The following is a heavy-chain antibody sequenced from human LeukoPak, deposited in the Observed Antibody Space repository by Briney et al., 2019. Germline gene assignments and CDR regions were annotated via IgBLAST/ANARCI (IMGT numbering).Heavy chain of an antibody. V-gene: IGHV3-66*01. CDR3: ARDPRYGGDGV. D-gene: IGHD4-23*01. Sequence: GGSLRLSCVASGFTVSSNYMTWVRQAPGKGLEWVSFTNSGGTTYYADSVKGRFTISRDNSKNTLYLQMNSLRAEDTAVYYCARDPRYGGDGVWGQGTLVTVSS. CDR2: TNSGGTT. J-gene: IGHJ4*02. CDR1: GFTVSSNY.